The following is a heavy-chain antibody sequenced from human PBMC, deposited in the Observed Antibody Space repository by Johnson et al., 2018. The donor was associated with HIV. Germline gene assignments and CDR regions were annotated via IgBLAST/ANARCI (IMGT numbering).Heavy chain of an antibody. CDR1: GFTFSSYD. CDR2: ISYDGSNK. J-gene: IGHJ3*02. D-gene: IGHD4-17*01. Sequence: MQLVESGGGLVQPGGSLRLSCAASGFTFSSYDMHWVRQAPGKGLEWVAVISYDGSNKYYADSVKGRFTISRDNSKNTLYLQMNSLRAEDTAVYYCARGRKTVTTVRPSAFDIWGQGTMVTVSS. V-gene: IGHV3-30-3*01. CDR3: ARGRKTVTTVRPSAFDI.